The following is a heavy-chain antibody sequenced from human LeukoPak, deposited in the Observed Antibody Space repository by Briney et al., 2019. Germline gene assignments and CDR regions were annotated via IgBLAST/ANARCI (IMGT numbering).Heavy chain of an antibody. D-gene: IGHD2-2*01. CDR2: IKEDGSQK. Sequence: GGSLRLSCAASGFTFSKYWMTWVRQAPGKGLEWVANIKEDGSQKYYGDSVKGRFTISGDNAKNSVYLQMNSLRAGDTAVYYCARIGYSSSCTDYWGQGTLVTVSS. CDR1: GFTFSKYW. V-gene: IGHV3-7*01. CDR3: ARIGYSSSCTDY. J-gene: IGHJ4*02.